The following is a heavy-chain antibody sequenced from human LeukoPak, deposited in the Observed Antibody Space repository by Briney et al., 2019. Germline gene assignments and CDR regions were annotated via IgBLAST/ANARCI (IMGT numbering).Heavy chain of an antibody. J-gene: IGHJ4*02. Sequence: PSETLSLTCTVSADSISSFYWSWIRQPPGKGLEWIGYIYYTGNTNYNPSLKSRVTISVDTSRNQFSLKLTSVTAADTAVYYCATLAGYICGVTSDFWGQGTLVTVSS. CDR1: ADSISSFY. D-gene: IGHD5-18*01. V-gene: IGHV4-59*08. CDR2: IYYTGNT. CDR3: ATLAGYICGVTSDF.